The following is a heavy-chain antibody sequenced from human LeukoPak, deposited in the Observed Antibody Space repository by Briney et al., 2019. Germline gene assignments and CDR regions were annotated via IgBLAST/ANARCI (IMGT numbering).Heavy chain of an antibody. J-gene: IGHJ5*02. CDR1: GYTFTSYD. V-gene: IGHV1-8*03. CDR3: ARATWIQLWFEENWFDP. D-gene: IGHD5-18*01. CDR2: INRNSGNT. Sequence: ASLKLSCKASGYTFTSYDINWVRQATGQGLEWMGWINRNSGNTGYAQKFQGRVTITRNTSISTAYMELSSLRSEDTAVYYCARATWIQLWFEENWFDPWGQGTLVTVSS.